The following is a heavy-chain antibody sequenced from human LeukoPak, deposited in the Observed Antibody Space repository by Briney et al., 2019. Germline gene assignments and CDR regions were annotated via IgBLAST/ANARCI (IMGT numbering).Heavy chain of an antibody. CDR1: GFTFADYG. J-gene: IGHJ4*02. V-gene: IGHV3-49*03. Sequence: HPGGSLRLSRIGSGFTFADYGLSWFRQAPGKGLEWVGFIRGKALGWTTEYAASVKGRFSMSRDDSKNIAYLQMDNLKTEDTAVYYCSTDFWRLGFDYWGQGTLVTVSS. CDR2: IRGKALGWTT. CDR3: STDFWRLGFDY. D-gene: IGHD3-3*01.